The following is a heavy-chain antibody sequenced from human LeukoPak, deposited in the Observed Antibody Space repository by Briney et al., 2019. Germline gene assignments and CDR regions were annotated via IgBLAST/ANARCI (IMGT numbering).Heavy chain of an antibody. Sequence: SETLSLNCTGSGGSISSYYWSWIRQPPGKGLEWIGYIYYSGSTSYNPSLKSRVTISVDTFRNQFSLKLTSVTAADTAIYYCAKSDYYGASDYWGQGTLVTVSS. J-gene: IGHJ4*02. D-gene: IGHD3-10*01. V-gene: IGHV4-59*01. CDR3: AKSDYYGASDY. CDR2: IYYSGST. CDR1: GGSISSYY.